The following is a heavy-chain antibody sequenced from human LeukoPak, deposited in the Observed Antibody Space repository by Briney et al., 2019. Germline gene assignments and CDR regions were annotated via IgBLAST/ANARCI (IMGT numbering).Heavy chain of an antibody. Sequence: ASVKVSCKASGYTFTGYYMHWVRQAPGQGLEWMGWINPNSGGTNYAQKFQGRVTMTRDTSISTAYMELSRLRSDDTAVYYCARLYYGSGNWFDPWGQGTLVTVSS. CDR2: INPNSGGT. V-gene: IGHV1-2*02. D-gene: IGHD3-10*01. CDR3: ARLYYGSGNWFDP. CDR1: GYTFTGYY. J-gene: IGHJ5*02.